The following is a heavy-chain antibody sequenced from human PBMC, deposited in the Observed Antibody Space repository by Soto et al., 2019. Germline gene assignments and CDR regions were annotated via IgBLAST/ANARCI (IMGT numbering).Heavy chain of an antibody. Sequence: SETLSLTCTVSGGSISSSSYYWGWIRQPPGKGLEWIGSISSSGSTYYKPSLKSRVAMSVDTSKNQFSIKLTSVTAADTALYYCWSRNWYPLDYRSQGTPVPVSS. D-gene: IGHD6-13*01. J-gene: IGHJ4*02. CDR3: WSRNWYPLDY. CDR2: ISSSGST. V-gene: IGHV4-39*01. CDR1: GGSISSSSYY.